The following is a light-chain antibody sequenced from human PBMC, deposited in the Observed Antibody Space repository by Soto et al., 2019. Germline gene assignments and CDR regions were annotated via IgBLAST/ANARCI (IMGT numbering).Light chain of an antibody. Sequence: EIAMTQSPATLSLSPGDGATISCRASQSVSSCFLAWYQQKPGQAPRLLIYGASRRASGIPDRFSGSGSGTDYTLTISRLEPEDFAVYYCQQYGSSPQTFGQGTKVDI. J-gene: IGKJ1*01. V-gene: IGKV3-20*01. CDR1: QSVSSCF. CDR2: GAS. CDR3: QQYGSSPQT.